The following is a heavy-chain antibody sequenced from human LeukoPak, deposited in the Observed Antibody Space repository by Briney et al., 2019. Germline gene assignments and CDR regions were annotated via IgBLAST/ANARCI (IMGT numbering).Heavy chain of an antibody. D-gene: IGHD2-2*01. CDR2: IKQDGSEK. CDR1: GFTFSSYW. CDR3: ARDEQPDIVAVPAAIGY. Sequence: GGSLRLSCAASGFTFSSYWMSWVRQAPGKGLEWVANIKQDGSEKYYVDSVKGRFTISRDNAKNSLYLQMNSLRAEDTAVYYCARDEQPDIVAVPAAIGYWGQGTLVTVSS. J-gene: IGHJ4*02. V-gene: IGHV3-7*01.